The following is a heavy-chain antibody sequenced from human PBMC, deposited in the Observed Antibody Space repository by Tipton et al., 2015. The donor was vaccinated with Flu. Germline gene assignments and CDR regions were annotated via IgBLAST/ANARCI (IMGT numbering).Heavy chain of an antibody. Sequence: SGFTFSSYGMHWVRQAPGKGLDWVAFIRYDGSTKYYADSVKGRFTISTDNSKNTLYLQMNTLRTEDTAVYYCARGNLVAAAGTDFDYWGQGTLVTVSS. J-gene: IGHJ4*02. V-gene: IGHV3-30*02. CDR1: GFTFSSYG. CDR3: ARGNLVAAAGTDFDY. D-gene: IGHD6-13*01. CDR2: IRYDGSTK.